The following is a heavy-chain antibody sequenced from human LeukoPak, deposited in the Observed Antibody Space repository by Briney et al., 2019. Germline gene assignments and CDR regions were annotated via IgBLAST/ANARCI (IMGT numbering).Heavy chain of an antibody. Sequence: SETLSLTCAVYGGSFSGYYWSWIRQPPGKGLEWIGEINHSRSTNYNPSLKSRVTISVDTSKNQFSLTLSSVTAADTAVYYCARGRVLMVYAIYILWNPTIFDYWGQGTLVTVSS. CDR1: GGSFSGYY. CDR3: ARGRVLMVYAIYILWNPTIFDY. V-gene: IGHV4-34*01. J-gene: IGHJ4*02. D-gene: IGHD2-8*01. CDR2: INHSRST.